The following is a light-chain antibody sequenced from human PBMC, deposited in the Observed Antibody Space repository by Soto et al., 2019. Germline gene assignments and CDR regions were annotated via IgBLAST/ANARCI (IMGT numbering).Light chain of an antibody. Sequence: QSVLTQPPSASGTPGQRVSISCSGSSSNIGSNTVNWYQQLPGTAPKLLIYRNNQRPSGIPDRFSGSKFGTSASLAISGLQSEDEADYYCAAWEDSPNGYVFGTGTKLNVL. CDR1: SSNIGSNT. CDR2: RNN. J-gene: IGLJ1*01. CDR3: AAWEDSPNGYV. V-gene: IGLV1-44*01.